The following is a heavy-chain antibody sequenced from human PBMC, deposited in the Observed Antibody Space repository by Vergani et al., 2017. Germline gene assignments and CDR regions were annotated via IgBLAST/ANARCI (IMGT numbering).Heavy chain of an antibody. V-gene: IGHV1-18*01. CDR3: ARGAGVSSRDDEVYYYGMDV. CDR1: GYTFTSYG. D-gene: IGHD6-6*01. CDR2: ISAYNGNT. J-gene: IGHJ6*02. Sequence: VHLVQSGAEVKKPGASVKVSCKASGYTFTSYGISWVRQAPGQGLEWMGWISAYNGNTNYEQKFQGRVTITADESTSTAYMELSSLRSEDTAVYYCARGAGVSSRDDEVYYYGMDVWGQGTTVTVSS.